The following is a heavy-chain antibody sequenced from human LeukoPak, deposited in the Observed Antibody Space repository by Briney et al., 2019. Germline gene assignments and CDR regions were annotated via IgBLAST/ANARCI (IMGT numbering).Heavy chain of an antibody. CDR1: GYTFTSYD. J-gene: IGHJ4*02. V-gene: IGHV1-8*03. CDR2: MNPNSGNT. D-gene: IGHD1-26*01. CDR3: ARREGSYVQFDY. Sequence: ASVKVSCKASGYTFTSYDINWVRQATGQGLEWMGWMNPNSGNTGYAQKFQGRVTITRNTSISTAYMELSSLRSEDTAVYYCARREGSYVQFDYWGQGTLVTVSS.